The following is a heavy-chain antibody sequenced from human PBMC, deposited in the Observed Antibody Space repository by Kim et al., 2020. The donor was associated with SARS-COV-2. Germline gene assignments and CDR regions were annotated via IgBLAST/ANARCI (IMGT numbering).Heavy chain of an antibody. CDR1: GFTFSSYW. CDR2: IKQDGSEK. CDR3: ARAKSPYNWNYSYYYYYGMDV. J-gene: IGHJ6*02. V-gene: IGHV3-7*01. D-gene: IGHD1-7*01. Sequence: GGSLRLSCAASGFTFSSYWMSWVRQAPGKGLEWVANIKQDGSEKYYVDSVKGRFTISRDNAKNSLYLQMNSLRDEDTAVYYCARAKSPYNWNYSYYYYYGMDVWGQGTTVTVSS.